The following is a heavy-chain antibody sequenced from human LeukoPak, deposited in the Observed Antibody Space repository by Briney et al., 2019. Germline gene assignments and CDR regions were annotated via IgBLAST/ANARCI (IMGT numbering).Heavy chain of an antibody. J-gene: IGHJ4*02. Sequence: GRSLRLSCAASGFTFDDYAMHWVRQAPGKGLEWVSGISWNSGSIGYADSVKGRFTISRDNAKNSLYLQMNSLRAEDTAVYFCARALRHFDWLLPNLDYWGQGTLVTVSS. CDR2: ISWNSGSI. CDR1: GFTFDDYA. CDR3: ARALRHFDWLLPNLDY. D-gene: IGHD3-9*01. V-gene: IGHV3-9*01.